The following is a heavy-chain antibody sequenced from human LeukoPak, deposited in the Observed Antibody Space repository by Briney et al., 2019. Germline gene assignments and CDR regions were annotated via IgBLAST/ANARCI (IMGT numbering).Heavy chain of an antibody. V-gene: IGHV3-74*01. Sequence: GGSLRLSCAASGFTFSSYGMSWVRQAPGKGLVWVSRINSDGSSTSYADSVRGRFSITRDNAKNTLYLQMNSLRAEDTAVYYCARGLSGYASSLGYWGQGTLVTVSA. CDR1: GFTFSSYG. CDR3: ARGLSGYASSLGY. J-gene: IGHJ4*02. D-gene: IGHD6-6*01. CDR2: INSDGSST.